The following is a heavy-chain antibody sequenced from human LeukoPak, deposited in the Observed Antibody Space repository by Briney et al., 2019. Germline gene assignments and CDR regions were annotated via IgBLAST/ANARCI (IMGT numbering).Heavy chain of an antibody. CDR2: ISSSSSYI. V-gene: IGHV3-21*01. CDR3: ARAHNWRYGTFDY. D-gene: IGHD1-20*01. Sequence: GGSLRLSCAASGFTFSSYSMNWVRQAPGKGLEWVSCISSSSSYIYYADSVKGRFTISRDNAKNSLYLQMNSLRVEDTAVYYCARAHNWRYGTFDYWGQGTLVTVSS. CDR1: GFTFSSYS. J-gene: IGHJ4*02.